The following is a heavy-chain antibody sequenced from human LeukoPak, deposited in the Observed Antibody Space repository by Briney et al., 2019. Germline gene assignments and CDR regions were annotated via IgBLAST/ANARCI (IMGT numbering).Heavy chain of an antibody. D-gene: IGHD2-21*02. J-gene: IGHJ3*02. V-gene: IGHV3-53*01. CDR1: GXSVISNY. CDR3: ARGVTVRGGPFDI. Sequence: PGGSLRLSCAASGXSVISNYVNWVRQAPGKGREWVSLIYGDVDTYYADSVKGRFIISRDNSKDTLHLQMNSLRAEDTAIYYCARGVTVRGGPFDIWGQGTMVTVSS. CDR2: IYGDVDT.